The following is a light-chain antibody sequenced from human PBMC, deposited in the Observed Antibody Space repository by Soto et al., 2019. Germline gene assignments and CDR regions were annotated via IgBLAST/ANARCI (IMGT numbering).Light chain of an antibody. V-gene: IGKV3-20*01. CDR3: QQYGNSPWT. J-gene: IGKJ1*01. CDR2: GAS. Sequence: EVVLTQSPGTLALSRGERATLSCRASQSVSSSYLAWYQHRPGQAPRLLIFGASSRAIGIPDRFSGTGSGTDFTLTISILEPEDFAVYYCQQYGNSPWTFGPGTNVEI. CDR1: QSVSSSY.